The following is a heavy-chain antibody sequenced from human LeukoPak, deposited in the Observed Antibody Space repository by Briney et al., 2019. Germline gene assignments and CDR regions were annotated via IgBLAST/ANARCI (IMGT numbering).Heavy chain of an antibody. CDR3: ARSYKPELELNWLLAGRYYYYYYMDV. V-gene: IGHV4-4*09. CDR2: IYTSGST. J-gene: IGHJ6*03. Sequence: SETLSLTCTVSGGSISSYYWSWIRQPPGKGLEWIGYIYTSGSTNYNPSLKSRVTISVDTSKNQFSLKLSSVTAADTAVYYCARSYKPELELNWLLAGRYYYYYYMDVWGKGTTVTVSS. CDR1: GGSISSYY. D-gene: IGHD1-7*01.